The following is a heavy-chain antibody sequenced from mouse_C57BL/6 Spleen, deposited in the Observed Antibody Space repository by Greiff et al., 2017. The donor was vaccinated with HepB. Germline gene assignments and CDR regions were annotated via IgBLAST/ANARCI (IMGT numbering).Heavy chain of an antibody. Sequence: QVQLQQSGPGLVQPSQSLSITCTVSGFSLTSYGVHWVRQSPEKGLEWLGVIWRGGSTDYNAAFMSRLSITKDNSKSQVFFKMNSLQADDTAIYYCAKNHYGSSYGFAYWGQGTLVTVSA. D-gene: IGHD1-1*01. CDR3: AKNHYGSSYGFAY. CDR1: GFSLTSYG. J-gene: IGHJ3*01. V-gene: IGHV2-5*01. CDR2: IWRGGST.